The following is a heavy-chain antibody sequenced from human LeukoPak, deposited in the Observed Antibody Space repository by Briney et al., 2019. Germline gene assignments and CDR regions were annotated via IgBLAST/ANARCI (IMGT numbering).Heavy chain of an antibody. CDR3: ARADEYGYFDY. Sequence: ASVKVSCKASGYTFTGYYMHWVRQAPGQRLEWMGWINPNSGGTNYAQKFQGRVTMTRDTSISTACMELSRLRSDDTAVYYCARADEYGYFDYWGQGTLVTVSS. J-gene: IGHJ4*02. D-gene: IGHD4/OR15-4a*01. CDR2: INPNSGGT. CDR1: GYTFTGYY. V-gene: IGHV1-2*02.